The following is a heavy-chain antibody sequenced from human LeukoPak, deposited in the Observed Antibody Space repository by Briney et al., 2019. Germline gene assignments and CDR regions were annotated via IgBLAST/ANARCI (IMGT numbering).Heavy chain of an antibody. J-gene: IGHJ4*02. CDR3: ARGRGYYGSGSYPY. CDR1: GFTFSSYA. Sequence: TGGSLRLSCAASGFTFSSYAMHWVRQAPGKGLEWVAVISYDGSNKYYADSVKGRFTISRDNAKNSLYLQMNSLRAEDTAVYYCARGRGYYGSGSYPYWGQGTLVTVSS. V-gene: IGHV3-30-3*01. CDR2: ISYDGSNK. D-gene: IGHD3-10*01.